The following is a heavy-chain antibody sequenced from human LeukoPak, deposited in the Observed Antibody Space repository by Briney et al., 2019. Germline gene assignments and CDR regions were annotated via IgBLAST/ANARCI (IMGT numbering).Heavy chain of an antibody. V-gene: IGHV4-59*01. CDR3: ARGLGDILTGYYYYGTDV. D-gene: IGHD3-9*01. Sequence: SESLSLTCTVSGGSISSYYWSWIRQPPGKGLEWIGYIYYSGSTNYNPSLKSRVTISVDTSKNQFSLKLSSVTAADTAVYYCARGLGDILTGYYYYGTDVWGQGTTVTVSS. J-gene: IGHJ6*02. CDR2: IYYSGST. CDR1: GGSISSYY.